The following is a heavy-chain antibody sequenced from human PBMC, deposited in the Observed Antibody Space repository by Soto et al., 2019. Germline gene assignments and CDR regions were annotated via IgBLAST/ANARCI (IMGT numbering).Heavy chain of an antibody. Sequence: QVQLVESGGGVVQPGRSLRLSCAASGFTFSSYGMHWVRQAPGKGLEWVAVISYDGSNKYYADSVKGRFTISRDNSKNTLYLQMNSLRAEDTAVYYCAKDSGPRYSSGWSPVDYWGQGTLVTVS. CDR2: ISYDGSNK. J-gene: IGHJ4*02. CDR3: AKDSGPRYSSGWSPVDY. D-gene: IGHD6-19*01. CDR1: GFTFSSYG. V-gene: IGHV3-30*18.